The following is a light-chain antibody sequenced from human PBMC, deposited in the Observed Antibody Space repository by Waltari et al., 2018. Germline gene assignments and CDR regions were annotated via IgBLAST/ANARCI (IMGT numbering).Light chain of an antibody. CDR1: SSNERGYDF. CDR3: CSYAVTSSSYV. J-gene: IGLJ1*01. Sequence: QSVLTQPPSVSGSPGHSVNISCPGTSSNERGYDFVPWYQQDPGKAPNLLIFDFTKRPSGVPSRFSASKSGNTASLTISGLQAEDEADYYCCSYAVTSSSYVFGGGTKVIV. CDR2: DFT. V-gene: IGLV2-11*01.